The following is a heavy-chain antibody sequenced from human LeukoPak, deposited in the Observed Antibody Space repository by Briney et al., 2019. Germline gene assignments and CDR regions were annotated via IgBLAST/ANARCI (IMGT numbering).Heavy chain of an antibody. J-gene: IGHJ6*02. CDR3: AKVKRDNVVVTADYYYGMDV. CDR1: GFTFSSYG. Sequence: GGSLRLSCAASGFTFSSYGMHWVRQAPGKGLEWVAVISYDGSNKYYADSVKGRFTISRDNSKNTLYLQMNSLRAEDTAVYYCAKVKRDNVVVTADYYYGMDVWGQGTTVTVSS. CDR2: ISYDGSNK. V-gene: IGHV3-30*18. D-gene: IGHD2-21*02.